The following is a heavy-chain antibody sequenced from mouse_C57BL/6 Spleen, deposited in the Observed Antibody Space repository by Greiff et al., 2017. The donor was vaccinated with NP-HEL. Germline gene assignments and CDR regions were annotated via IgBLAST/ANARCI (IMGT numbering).Heavy chain of an antibody. V-gene: IGHV1-69*01. Sequence: QVHVKQPGAELVMPGASVKLSCKASGYTFTSYWMHWVKQRPGQGLEWIGEIDPSDSYTNYNQKFKGKSTLTVDKSSSTAYMQLSSLTSEDSAVYYCARGEAMDYWGQGTSVTVSS. J-gene: IGHJ4*01. CDR1: GYTFTSYW. CDR2: IDPSDSYT. CDR3: ARGEAMDY.